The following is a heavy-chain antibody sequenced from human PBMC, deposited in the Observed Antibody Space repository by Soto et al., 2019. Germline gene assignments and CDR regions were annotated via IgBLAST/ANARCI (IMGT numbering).Heavy chain of an antibody. D-gene: IGHD3-22*01. J-gene: IGHJ5*02. CDR3: ARDVYYYDSSGSIGFDP. Sequence: PGGSLRLSCAASGFTFSSYWMSWVRQAPGKGLEWVANIKQDGSEKYCVDSVKGRFTISRDNAKNSLYLQMNSLRAEDTAVYYCARDVYYYDSSGSIGFDPWGQGTLVTVSS. V-gene: IGHV3-7*01. CDR1: GFTFSSYW. CDR2: IKQDGSEK.